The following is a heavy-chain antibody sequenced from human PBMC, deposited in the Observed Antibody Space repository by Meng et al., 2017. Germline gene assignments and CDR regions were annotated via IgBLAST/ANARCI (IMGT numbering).Heavy chain of an antibody. V-gene: IGHV4-34*01. CDR2: INHSGST. J-gene: IGHJ4*02. D-gene: IGHD6-13*01. CDR3: ARGKHSSSTLTFYNY. CDR1: GGSFSGYY. Sequence: GAGPSQPSETLSPTCAVYGGSFSGYYWSWIRQPQGKGLEWIGEINHSGSTNYNPSLKSRVTISVDTSKNQFSLKLSSVTAADTAVYYCARGKHSSSTLTFYNYWGQGTLVTVSS.